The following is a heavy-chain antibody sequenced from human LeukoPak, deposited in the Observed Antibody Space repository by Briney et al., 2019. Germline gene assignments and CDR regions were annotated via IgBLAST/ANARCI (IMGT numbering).Heavy chain of an antibody. V-gene: IGHV4-59*12. J-gene: IGHJ3*02. CDR1: GGSISSYY. CDR3: AGEYYDSSGYGAFDI. Sequence: SETLSLTCTVSGGSISSYYWSWIRQPPGKGLEWIGYIYHSGSTYYNPSLKSRVTISVDRSKNQFSLKLSSVTAADTAVYYCAGEYYDSSGYGAFDIWGQGTMVTVSS. D-gene: IGHD3-22*01. CDR2: IYHSGST.